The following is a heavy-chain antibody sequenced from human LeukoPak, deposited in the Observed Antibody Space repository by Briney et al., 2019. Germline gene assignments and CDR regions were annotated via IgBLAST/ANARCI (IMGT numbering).Heavy chain of an antibody. Sequence: SVKVSCKASGGTSSSYAISWVRQAPGQGLEWMGRIIPILGIANYAQKFQGRVTITADKSTSTAYMELSSLRSEDTAVYYCARVCMGDYYDSSGWCDFDYWGQGTLVTVSS. CDR2: IIPILGIA. J-gene: IGHJ4*02. V-gene: IGHV1-69*04. CDR3: ARVCMGDYYDSSGWCDFDY. D-gene: IGHD3-22*01. CDR1: GGTSSSYA.